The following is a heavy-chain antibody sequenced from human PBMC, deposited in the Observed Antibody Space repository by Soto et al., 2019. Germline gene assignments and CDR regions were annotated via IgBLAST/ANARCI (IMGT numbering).Heavy chain of an antibody. CDR2: INHSGST. Sequence: SETLSLTCAVDGGSFSGYYWTWIRQPPGTGLEWIGEINHSGSTNYNPSLKSLVTISVDTSQNQFSLKLTSVTAAHTVAYYCERDKITGLFDYWGQGTLDTVSS. D-gene: IGHD2-8*02. V-gene: IGHV4-34*01. CDR1: GGSFSGYY. CDR3: ERDKITGLFDY. J-gene: IGHJ4*02.